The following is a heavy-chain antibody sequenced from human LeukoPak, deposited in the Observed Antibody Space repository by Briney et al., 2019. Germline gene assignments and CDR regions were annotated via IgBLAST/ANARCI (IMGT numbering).Heavy chain of an antibody. J-gene: IGHJ3*02. CDR3: ARSSVPANDAFDI. CDR2: ISSSSYI. V-gene: IGHV3-21*01. Sequence: GGSLRLSCAASGFTFSSYSMNWVRQAPGKGLEWVSSISSSSYIYYADSVKGRFTISRDNAKNSLYLQMNSLRAEDTAVYYCARSSVPANDAFDIWGQGTMVTVSS. D-gene: IGHD6-19*01. CDR1: GFTFSSYS.